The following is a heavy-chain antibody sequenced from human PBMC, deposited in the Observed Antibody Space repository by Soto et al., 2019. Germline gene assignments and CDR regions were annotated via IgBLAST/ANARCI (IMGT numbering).Heavy chain of an antibody. CDR2: ISAYNGNT. CDR3: ARDSVVVTMADFDY. Sequence: ASVTVCCKASGYTFTSYGISWVQQAPGQGLEWMGWISAYNGNTNYAQKLQGRVTMTTDTSTSTAYMELRSLRSDDTAVYYWARDSVVVTMADFDYWGQGTLVTVS. CDR1: GYTFTSYG. D-gene: IGHD3-22*01. J-gene: IGHJ4*02. V-gene: IGHV1-18*01.